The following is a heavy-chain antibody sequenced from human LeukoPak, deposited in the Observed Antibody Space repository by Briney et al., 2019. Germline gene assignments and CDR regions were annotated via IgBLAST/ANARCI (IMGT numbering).Heavy chain of an antibody. CDR3: ARVSITIFGVVTQGRYFDL. CDR2: IYDSGTT. Sequence: PSETLSLTCTVSGGSFGNYYWSWIRQPPGKGLEWIGYIYDSGTTNYNPSLKSRVTISVDTSKNQFSLKLSSVTAADTAVYYCARVSITIFGVVTQGRYFDLWGRGTLVTVSS. J-gene: IGHJ2*01. V-gene: IGHV4-59*01. CDR1: GGSFGNYY. D-gene: IGHD3-3*01.